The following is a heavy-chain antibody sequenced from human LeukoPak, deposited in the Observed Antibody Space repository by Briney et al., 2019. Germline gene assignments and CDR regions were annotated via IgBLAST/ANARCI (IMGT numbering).Heavy chain of an antibody. J-gene: IGHJ5*02. Sequence: ASVKVSCKASGYTFSSYAMSWVRQSPGQGLEWMGWINTNTGNPVYAQGFTGRFVYSLDTLVRTAYLQINSLKAEDTAVYYCARSFVVVPGAIDWFDPWGQGTLVTVSS. CDR3: ARSFVVVPGAIDWFDP. CDR2: INTNTGNP. V-gene: IGHV7-4-1*02. D-gene: IGHD2-2*02. CDR1: GYTFSSYA.